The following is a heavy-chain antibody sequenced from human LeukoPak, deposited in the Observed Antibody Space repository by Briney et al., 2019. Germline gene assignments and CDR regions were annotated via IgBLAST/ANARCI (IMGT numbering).Heavy chain of an antibody. CDR1: GFTFNNYA. J-gene: IGHJ4*02. V-gene: IGHV3-23*01. CDR3: ARDPVGATPPDC. D-gene: IGHD1-26*01. Sequence: GESLRLSCAASGFTFNNYAMSWVRQAPGKGLEWVSAISGSGGSTYYADSVKGRFTISRDNAKNSLYLQMNSLRAEDTAVYYCARDPVGATPPDCWGQGALVTVSS. CDR2: ISGSGGST.